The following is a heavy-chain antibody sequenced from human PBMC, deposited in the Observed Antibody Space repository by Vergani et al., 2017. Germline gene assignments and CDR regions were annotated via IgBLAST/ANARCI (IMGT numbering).Heavy chain of an antibody. CDR1: GFTFSSYA. CDR3: AKLPDYDILTSYWYFDL. CDR2: IRGSGGST. V-gene: IGHV3-23*01. J-gene: IGHJ2*01. Sequence: EVQLLESGGGLVQPGGSLRLSCAASGFTFSSYAMSWVRQAPGKGLEWVSAIRGSGGSTYYADSVKGRFTISRDNSKNTLYLQMNSLRAEDTAVYYCAKLPDYDILTSYWYFDLWGRGTLVTVSS. D-gene: IGHD3-9*01.